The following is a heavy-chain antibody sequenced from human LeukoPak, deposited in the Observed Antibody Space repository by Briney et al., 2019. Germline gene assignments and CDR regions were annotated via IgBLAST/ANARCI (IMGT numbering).Heavy chain of an antibody. D-gene: IGHD1-26*01. CDR3: AKKGATTPDY. Sequence: GGSLRLSCAASGFTFSSYAMSWVRQAPGKGLEWVSGISGSGGSTYYAGSVKGRFTISRDNPKNTLYLQMNSLRAEDTAVYYCAKKGATTPDYWGQGTLVTVSS. CDR1: GFTFSSYA. J-gene: IGHJ4*02. V-gene: IGHV3-23*01. CDR2: ISGSGGST.